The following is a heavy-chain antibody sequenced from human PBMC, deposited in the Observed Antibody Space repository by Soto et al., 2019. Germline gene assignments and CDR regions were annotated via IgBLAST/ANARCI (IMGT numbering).Heavy chain of an antibody. J-gene: IGHJ4*02. V-gene: IGHV4-34*01. CDR1: GGSFSGYY. CDR2: INHSGST. CDR3: ERGPIRFHY. Sequence: SETLSLTCAVYGGSFSGYYWSWIRQPPGKGLEWIGEINHSGSTNYNPSLKSRVTISVDTSKNQFSLKLSSVTAADTAVYYCERGPIRFHYWGQGTLVTVSS.